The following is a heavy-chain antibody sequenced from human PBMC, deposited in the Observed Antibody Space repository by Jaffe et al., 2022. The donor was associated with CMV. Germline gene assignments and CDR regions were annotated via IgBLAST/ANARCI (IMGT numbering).Heavy chain of an antibody. Sequence: EVQLVESGGGLVKPGGSLRLSCAASGFTFSSYSMNWVRQAPGKGLEWVSSISSSSSYIYYADSVKGRFTISRDNAKNSLYLQMNSLRAEDTAVYYCARSDIVVVPAATGHNPSRTTYYYYGMDVWGQGTTVTVSS. CDR3: ARSDIVVVPAATGHNPSRTTYYYYGMDV. CDR2: ISSSSSYI. V-gene: IGHV3-21*01. CDR1: GFTFSSYS. D-gene: IGHD2-2*01. J-gene: IGHJ6*02.